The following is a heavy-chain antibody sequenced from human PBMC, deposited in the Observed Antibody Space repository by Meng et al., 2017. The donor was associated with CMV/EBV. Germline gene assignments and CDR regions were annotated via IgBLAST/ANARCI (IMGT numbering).Heavy chain of an antibody. J-gene: IGHJ4*02. D-gene: IGHD1-26*01. V-gene: IGHV3-66*01. CDR1: RIPVRSTY. CDR3: ARIGSGSYSWDY. Sequence: VGGLGQVVWSRVLSLGSSRIPVRSTYISWVSQAPGKGLEWVSVIYSGGSTYYADSVKGRFTISRDNSKNTLYLQMNSLRAEDTAVYYCARIGSGSYSWDYWGQGTLVTVSS. CDR2: IYSGGST.